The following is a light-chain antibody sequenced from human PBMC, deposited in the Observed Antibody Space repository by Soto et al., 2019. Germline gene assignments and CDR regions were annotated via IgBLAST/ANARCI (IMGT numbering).Light chain of an antibody. CDR1: QSVSSNY. CDR2: GVS. J-gene: IGKJ1*01. CDR3: EQYGSSPRT. Sequence: EILWTQSPGTLYLSPGESATLSCRASQSVSSNYFAWYQQKPGQAPRLLIYGVSSRPTGIPDRFSGSGSGTDFTLTIGRLGAEDFAVYYCEQYGSSPRTFGQGTKVDIK. V-gene: IGKV3-20*01.